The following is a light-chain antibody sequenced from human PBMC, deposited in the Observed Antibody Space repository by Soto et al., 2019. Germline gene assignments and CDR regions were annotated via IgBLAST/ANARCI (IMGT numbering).Light chain of an antibody. Sequence: DIQMTQSPSTLSASVGDRVTITCRASQSISSWLAWYQQKPGKAPKLLIYKASSLESGVPSRFSGSGSGTEFTLTISSLQPADFATYYCQQYNSSQGTFGPGTKVDIK. V-gene: IGKV1-5*03. CDR3: QQYNSSQGT. J-gene: IGKJ3*01. CDR2: KAS. CDR1: QSISSW.